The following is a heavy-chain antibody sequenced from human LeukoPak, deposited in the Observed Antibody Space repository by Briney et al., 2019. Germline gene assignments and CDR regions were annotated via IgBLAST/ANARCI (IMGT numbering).Heavy chain of an antibody. D-gene: IGHD5-18*01. Sequence: SETLSLTCAVYGGSFSGYYWSWIRQPPGKGLEWIWEINHSGSTNYNPSLKSRVTISVDTSKNQFSLKLSSVTAADTAVYYCARGTKIQLWLNFDYWGQGTLVTVSS. CDR1: GGSFSGYY. CDR2: INHSGST. CDR3: ARGTKIQLWLNFDY. J-gene: IGHJ4*02. V-gene: IGHV4-34*01.